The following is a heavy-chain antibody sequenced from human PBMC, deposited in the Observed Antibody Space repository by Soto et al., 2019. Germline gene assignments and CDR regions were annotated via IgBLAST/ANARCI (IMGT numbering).Heavy chain of an antibody. D-gene: IGHD3-22*01. Sequence: SETLSLTCTVSGGSISSYYWSWIRQPPGKGLEWIGYIYYSGSTNYNPSLKSRVTISVDTSKNQFSLKLSSVTAADTAVYYCARGGYYHDSSGYYTPKVWGQGTLVTVYS. CDR2: IYYSGST. J-gene: IGHJ4*02. CDR1: GGSISSYY. V-gene: IGHV4-59*01. CDR3: ARGGYYHDSSGYYTPKV.